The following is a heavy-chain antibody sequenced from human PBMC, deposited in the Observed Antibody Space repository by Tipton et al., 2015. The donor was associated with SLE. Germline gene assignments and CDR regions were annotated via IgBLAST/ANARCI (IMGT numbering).Heavy chain of an antibody. CDR3: GRQMAAGYDAFDI. Sequence: QLVQSGAEVKKPGESLKISCKGSGYSFTRYWIGWVRQMPGKGLEWMGIIYPDDSDTRYRPSSQGQVTISADKSITTAYLQWSRLKASDTAMYYCGRQMAAGYDAFDIWGQGTMVTVSS. CDR1: GYSFTRYW. J-gene: IGHJ3*02. D-gene: IGHD1-1*01. V-gene: IGHV5-51*01. CDR2: IYPDDSDT.